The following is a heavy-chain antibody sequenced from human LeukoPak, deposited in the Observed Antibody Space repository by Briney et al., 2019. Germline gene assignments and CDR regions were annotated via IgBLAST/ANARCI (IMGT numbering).Heavy chain of an antibody. CDR1: GFTFRSYA. J-gene: IGHJ3*02. V-gene: IGHV3-33*08. CDR3: AREADCSGGNCYRGPFDI. D-gene: IGHD2-15*01. CDR2: IWYDGSNQ. Sequence: GGSLRLSCAASGFTFRSYAMSWVRQAPGKGLEWVAAIWYDGSNQYYPDSVKGRLSISRDNSKNTLYLQMNSLRVEDTALYYCAREADCSGGNCYRGPFDIWGQGTMVTVSS.